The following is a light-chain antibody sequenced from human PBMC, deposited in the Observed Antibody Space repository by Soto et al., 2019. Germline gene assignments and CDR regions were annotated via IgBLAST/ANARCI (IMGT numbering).Light chain of an antibody. CDR3: QHYGDSPT. Sequence: VLTQSPATLSLSAGERATLSCRASRSVTNTYLSWYQHKPGQAPRRLLYATSTRAAAIPARFSGSGSGTDFTLTIDTLEPEDVAVYYCQHYGDSPTFGRGTKVEI. CDR2: ATS. V-gene: IGKV3-20*01. J-gene: IGKJ1*01. CDR1: RSVTNTY.